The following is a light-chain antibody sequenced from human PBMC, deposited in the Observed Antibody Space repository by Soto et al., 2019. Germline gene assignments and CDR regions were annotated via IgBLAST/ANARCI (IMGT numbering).Light chain of an antibody. CDR2: DAS. Sequence: EIVLTQSTATLSLSPGERATLSCRASQSVSSYLAWYQQKPGQAPRLLIYDASNSATGIPARFSGSGSGTDFTLTISSLEPEDFAVYYCQQRSNWPRWTFGQGTKVEIK. V-gene: IGKV3-11*01. J-gene: IGKJ1*01. CDR3: QQRSNWPRWT. CDR1: QSVSSY.